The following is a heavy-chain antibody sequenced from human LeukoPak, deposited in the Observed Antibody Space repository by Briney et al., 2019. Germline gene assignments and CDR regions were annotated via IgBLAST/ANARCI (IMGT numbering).Heavy chain of an antibody. J-gene: IGHJ3*02. V-gene: IGHV3-11*01. D-gene: IGHD3-22*01. Sequence: PGGSLRLSCAASGFTFSDYYMSWIRQAPGKGLEWVSYISSSGSTIYYADSVKGRFTISRDNAKNSLYLQMNSLRAEDTAVYYCARTASRYYHDSSGYQGGDAFDIWGQGTMVTVSS. CDR1: GFTFSDYY. CDR3: ARTASRYYHDSSGYQGGDAFDI. CDR2: ISSSGSTI.